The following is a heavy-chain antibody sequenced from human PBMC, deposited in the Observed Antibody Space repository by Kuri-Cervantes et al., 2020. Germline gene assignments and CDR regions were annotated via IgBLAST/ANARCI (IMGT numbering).Heavy chain of an antibody. D-gene: IGHD4-23*01. J-gene: IGHJ4*02. Sequence: ASVKVSCKASGYTFTSYYMHWVRQAPGQGLEWMGIINPSGGSTSYAQKFQGRVTMTRDTSTSTVYMELSSLRSEDTAVYYCARDLTVSRALNPGGTIQGYWGQGTLVTVSS. CDR1: GYTFTSYY. CDR3: ARDLTVSRALNPGGTIQGY. CDR2: INPSGGST. V-gene: IGHV1-46*01.